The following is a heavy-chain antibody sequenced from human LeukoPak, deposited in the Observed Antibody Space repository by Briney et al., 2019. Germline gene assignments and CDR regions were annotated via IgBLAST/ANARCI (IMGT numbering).Heavy chain of an antibody. CDR1: GFTFSSYA. CDR2: ISYDGSNK. V-gene: IGHV3-30*04. Sequence: GRSLRLSCAASGFTFSSYAIHWVRQAPGKGLEWVAVISYDGSNKNYADSVKGRFTISRDNSKNTLYLQMNSLRAEDTAVYYCAKDPDFYYCMDVWGKGTTVTISS. CDR3: AKDPDFYYCMDV. J-gene: IGHJ6*03.